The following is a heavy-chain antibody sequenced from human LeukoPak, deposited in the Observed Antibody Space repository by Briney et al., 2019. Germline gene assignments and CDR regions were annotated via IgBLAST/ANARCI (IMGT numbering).Heavy chain of an antibody. J-gene: IGHJ4*02. V-gene: IGHV4-39*01. Sequence: SETLSLTYTVSGVSISSSRYYWGWIRQPPGKGLEWIGSFYYSESTYYNPSLKSRVTMSVDTSKNQFSLNLTSVTAADTAVYYCARRYNYGYFDYWGQGTLVIVSS. CDR2: FYYSEST. CDR3: ARRYNYGYFDY. D-gene: IGHD5-18*01. CDR1: GVSISSSRYY.